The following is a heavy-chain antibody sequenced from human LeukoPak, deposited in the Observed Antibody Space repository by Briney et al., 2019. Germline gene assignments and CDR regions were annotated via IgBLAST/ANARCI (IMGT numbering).Heavy chain of an antibody. CDR3: AKDLDYGGNSVFDY. V-gene: IGHV3-23*01. CDR2: ISNNGGYT. CDR1: GFTFSSSA. J-gene: IGHJ4*02. Sequence: GGSLRLSCAASGFTFSSSAMSWVRQAPGKGLEWVSAISNNGGYTYYADSVQGRFTISRDNSKSTLCLQMNSLRAEDTAVYYCAKDLDYGGNSVFDYWGQGTLVTVSS. D-gene: IGHD4-23*01.